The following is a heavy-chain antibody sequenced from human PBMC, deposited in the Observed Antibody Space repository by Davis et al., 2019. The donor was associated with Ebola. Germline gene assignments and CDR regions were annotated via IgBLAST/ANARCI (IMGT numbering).Heavy chain of an antibody. D-gene: IGHD3-3*01. CDR2: IKEDGSEK. CDR3: GRDRYYDFWSGYYLV. V-gene: IGHV3-7*01. J-gene: IGHJ4*02. Sequence: GGSLRLSCAASGFTFGTYWMSWVRQAPGKGLEWVANIKEDGSEKYYVDSVKGRFTISRDNAKNSLYLQMNSLRAEDTAVYYCGRDRYYDFWSGYYLVWGQGTLVTVSS. CDR1: GFTFGTYW.